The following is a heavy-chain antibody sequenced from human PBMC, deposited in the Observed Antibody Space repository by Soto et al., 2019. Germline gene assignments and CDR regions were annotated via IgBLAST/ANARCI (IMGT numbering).Heavy chain of an antibody. CDR3: ARDRGWLQSENWFDP. CDR2: IYHSGST. CDR1: GYSISSGYY. J-gene: IGHJ5*02. V-gene: IGHV4-38-2*02. D-gene: IGHD3-10*01. Sequence: SSETLSLTCAVSGYSISSGYYWGWIRQPPGKGLEWIGSIYHSGSTYYNPSLKSRVTISVDTSKNQFSLKLSSVTAADTAVYYCARDRGWLQSENWFDPWGQGTLVNVSA.